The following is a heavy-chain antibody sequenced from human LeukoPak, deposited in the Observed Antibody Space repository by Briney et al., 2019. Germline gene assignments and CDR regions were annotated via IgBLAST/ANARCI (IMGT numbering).Heavy chain of an antibody. D-gene: IGHD3-3*01. CDR1: GGSIRSHY. J-gene: IGHJ6*03. CDR2: IYYSGST. V-gene: IGHV4-59*11. Sequence: SETLSLTSTVSGGSIRSHYWSWIRQPPGKGLEWIGYIYYSGSTNYNPSLTSRVTISVDASKNQFSLKLSSVTAADTAVYYCARGVRDYDFWSGDYYYYYYMDVWGKGTTVTVSS. CDR3: ARGVRDYDFWSGDYYYYYYMDV.